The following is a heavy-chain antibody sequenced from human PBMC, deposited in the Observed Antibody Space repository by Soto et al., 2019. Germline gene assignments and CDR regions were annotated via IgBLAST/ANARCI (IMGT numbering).Heavy chain of an antibody. CDR2: MNPNSGNT. CDR3: ARGCILWFGEMVNWFDP. Sequence: QVQLVQSGAEVKKPGASVKVSCKASGYTFTSYDINWVRQATGQGLEWMGWMNPNSGNTGYAQKFQGRVTMTRNTSISTAYMELSSLRPEDTAVYYCARGCILWFGEMVNWFDPWGQGTLVTVSS. J-gene: IGHJ5*02. CDR1: GYTFTSYD. D-gene: IGHD3-10*01. V-gene: IGHV1-8*01.